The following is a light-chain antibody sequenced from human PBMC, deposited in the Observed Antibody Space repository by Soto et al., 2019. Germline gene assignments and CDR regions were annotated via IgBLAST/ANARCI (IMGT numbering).Light chain of an antibody. CDR3: QKYNRAPST. CDR1: QAISNY. CDR2: AAS. J-gene: IGKJ4*01. Sequence: DIQMTQSPSSLSASVGDRVTITCRASQAISNYLAWYQQKPGKVPKLLIYAASTLQSGVPSRFSGSGSGTDFTLTISSLQPEDVATYYCQKYNRAPSTFGGGTKVE. V-gene: IGKV1-27*01.